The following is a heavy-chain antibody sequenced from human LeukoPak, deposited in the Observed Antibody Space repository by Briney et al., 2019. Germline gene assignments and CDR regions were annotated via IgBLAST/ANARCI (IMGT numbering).Heavy chain of an antibody. V-gene: IGHV3-23*01. D-gene: IGHD5/OR15-5a*01. CDR2: ISGSGGST. CDR1: GFTFSSYA. CDR3: AKSVSTVVYYYYYMDV. Sequence: GGSLRLSCAASGFTFSSYAMSWVRQAPGKGLEWVSAISGSGGSTYYADSVKGRFTISRDNSKNTLYLQMNSLRAEDTAVYYCAKSVSTVVYYYYYMDVWSKGTTVTVSS. J-gene: IGHJ6*03.